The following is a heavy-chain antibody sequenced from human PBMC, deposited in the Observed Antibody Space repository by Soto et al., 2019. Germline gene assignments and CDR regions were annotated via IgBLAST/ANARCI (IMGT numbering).Heavy chain of an antibody. Sequence: GGSLRLSCAASGFTFSSYSMNWVRQAPGKGLEWVSSISTSSSYISYADSVKGRFTISRDNAKNSLYLQMNSLRAEDTAVYYCASQKNWNSAGDFDYWGQGTLVTVSS. CDR2: ISTSSSYI. V-gene: IGHV3-21*01. CDR3: ASQKNWNSAGDFDY. CDR1: GFTFSSYS. D-gene: IGHD1-7*01. J-gene: IGHJ4*02.